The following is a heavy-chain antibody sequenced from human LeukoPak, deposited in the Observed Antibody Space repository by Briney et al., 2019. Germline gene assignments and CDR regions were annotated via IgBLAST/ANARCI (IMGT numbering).Heavy chain of an antibody. Sequence: SSVNVSCKASVYTFSRNSISWVRQTPAQGREWMGWISAYNGSKNYAQQLQGRVTMTTDTSTSTAYMELSSLRSEDTAVYYCARDIQVRGYCSGGSCYADYWGQGTLVTVSS. V-gene: IGHV1-18*01. CDR2: ISAYNGSK. CDR1: VYTFSRNS. CDR3: ARDIQVRGYCSGGSCYADY. J-gene: IGHJ4*02. D-gene: IGHD2-15*01.